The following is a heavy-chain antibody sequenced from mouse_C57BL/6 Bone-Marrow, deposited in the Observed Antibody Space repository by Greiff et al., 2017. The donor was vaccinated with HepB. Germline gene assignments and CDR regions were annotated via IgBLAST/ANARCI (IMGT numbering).Heavy chain of an antibody. J-gene: IGHJ4*01. V-gene: IGHV1-75*01. CDR3: AREDYLITTDYYAMDY. Sequence: VQLQQSGPELVKPGASVKISCKASGYTFTDYYINWVKQRPGQGLEWIGWIFPGSGSTYYNEKFKGKATLTVDKSSSTAYMLLSSLTSEDSAVYFCAREDYLITTDYYAMDYWGQGTSVTVSS. D-gene: IGHD1-1*01. CDR2: IFPGSGST. CDR1: GYTFTDYY.